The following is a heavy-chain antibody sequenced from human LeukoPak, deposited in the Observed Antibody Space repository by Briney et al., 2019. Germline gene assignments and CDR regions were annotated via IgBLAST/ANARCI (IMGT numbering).Heavy chain of an antibody. J-gene: IGHJ4*02. V-gene: IGHV2-5*01. D-gene: IGHD3-10*01. CDR2: TYWNNDK. Sequence: SGPTLVKPTQTLTRTCTFSGFSLSTTGVAVAWIRQPPGKALEWLAVTYWNNDKSYSPSLKNRLTITQDTSRNQVILIMANMDPVDTGTYYCAHKGRGSGSYTMWGQGTLVTVSS. CDR1: GFSLSTTGVA. CDR3: AHKGRGSGSYTM.